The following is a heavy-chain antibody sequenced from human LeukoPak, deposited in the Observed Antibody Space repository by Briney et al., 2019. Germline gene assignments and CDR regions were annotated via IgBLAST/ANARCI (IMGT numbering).Heavy chain of an antibody. V-gene: IGHV4-38-2*02. D-gene: IGHD3-22*01. Sequence: SETLSLTCTVSGYSISSGYYWGWIRQPPGKGLEWIGSIYHSGSTYYNPSLKSRVTISIDTSKNQFSLKLSSVTAADTAVYYCASQRYRYYYDSSGYYPTNRYMDVWGKGTTVTISS. J-gene: IGHJ6*03. CDR3: ASQRYRYYYDSSGYYPTNRYMDV. CDR1: GYSISSGYY. CDR2: IYHSGST.